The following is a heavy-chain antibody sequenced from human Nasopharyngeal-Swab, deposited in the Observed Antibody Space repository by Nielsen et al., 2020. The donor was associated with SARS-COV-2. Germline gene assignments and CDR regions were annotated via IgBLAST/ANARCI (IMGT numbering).Heavy chain of an antibody. D-gene: IGHD3-22*01. Sequence: GASLKISCAASGFTFSNAWMSWVRQAPGKGLEWVGRIKSRTDGGTTDYAAPVKGRFTISRDDSKNTLYLQMNSPKTEDTAVYYCLIVVVMDAFDIWGQGTMVTVSS. CDR3: LIVVVMDAFDI. V-gene: IGHV3-15*01. J-gene: IGHJ3*02. CDR2: IKSRTDGGTT. CDR1: GFTFSNAW.